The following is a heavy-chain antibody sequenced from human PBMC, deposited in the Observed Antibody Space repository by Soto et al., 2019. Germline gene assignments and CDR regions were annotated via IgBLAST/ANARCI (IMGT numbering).Heavy chain of an antibody. D-gene: IGHD3-10*01. CDR3: ARLNYYGSGSYSLGP. CDR2: IYYSGST. Sequence: PSETLSLTCTVSGGSISYYYWSWIRQPPGKGLEWIGYIYYSGSTNYNPSLKSRVTISIDTSKYQFSLKLSSLTAADTAVYYCARLNYYGSGSYSLGPWGQGTLVTVS. CDR1: GGSISYYY. J-gene: IGHJ5*02. V-gene: IGHV4-59*01.